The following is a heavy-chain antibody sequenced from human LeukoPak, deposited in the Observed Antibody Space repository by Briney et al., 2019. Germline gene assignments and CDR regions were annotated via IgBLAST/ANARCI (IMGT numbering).Heavy chain of an antibody. CDR1: GYTFIDYY. CDR3: ARCSLTAYYIDV. Sequence: VASVKVSCKASGYTFIDYYMHWVRQAPGQGLEWMVWINPNSGGTNYAQTFQGRVTMTRDKSISTAYMELSRLRSDDTAVYYCARCSLTAYYIDVWGEGATVTVPS. V-gene: IGHV1-2*02. J-gene: IGHJ6*03. D-gene: IGHD7-27*01. CDR2: INPNSGGT.